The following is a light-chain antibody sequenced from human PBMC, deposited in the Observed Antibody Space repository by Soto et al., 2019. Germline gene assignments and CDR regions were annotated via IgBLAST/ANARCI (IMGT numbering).Light chain of an antibody. CDR2: EVS. J-gene: IGLJ1*01. V-gene: IGLV2-14*01. CDR3: NSYAGDIIRFV. CDR1: SSDVGAYKY. Sequence: ALTQPASVSGSPGQSVTISCTGTSSDVGAYKYVSWYQQHPGKAPKLMIYEVSNRPSGVSNRFSGYKSGNTASLTISGLQADDEADYYCNSYAGDIIRFVFGTGTKVTVL.